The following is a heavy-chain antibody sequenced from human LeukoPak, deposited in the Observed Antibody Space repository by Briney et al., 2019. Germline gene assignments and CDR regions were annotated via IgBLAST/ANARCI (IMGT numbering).Heavy chain of an antibody. D-gene: IGHD2-2*01. V-gene: IGHV1-18*01. CDR2: ISAYNGNT. Sequence: ASVTVSCTASGYTFTSYGISWVRQAPGQGLEWMGWISAYNGNTNYAQKLQGRVTMTTDTSTSTAYMELRSLRSDDTAVYYCASSCSSTSCYGEGLGYWGQGTLVTVSS. J-gene: IGHJ4*02. CDR3: ASSCSSTSCYGEGLGY. CDR1: GYTFTSYG.